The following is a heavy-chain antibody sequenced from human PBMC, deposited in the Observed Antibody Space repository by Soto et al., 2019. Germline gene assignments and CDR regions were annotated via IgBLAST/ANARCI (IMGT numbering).Heavy chain of an antibody. CDR1: GFTFSNYH. CDR2: ISRTSSVI. Sequence: EVQLVESGGGLVQPGGFLRLSCAASGFTFSNYHMNWIRQAPGKGLEWLSFISRTSSVIYYADSVKGRFAISRDNARESLYLQMNSLRAEDTAVYYCARAQSPTNDDNWFDPWGQGTLVTVSS. J-gene: IGHJ5*02. CDR3: ARAQSPTNDDNWFDP. V-gene: IGHV3-48*01.